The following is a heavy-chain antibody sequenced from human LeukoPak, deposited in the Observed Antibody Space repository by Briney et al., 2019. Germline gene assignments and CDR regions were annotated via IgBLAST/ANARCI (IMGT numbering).Heavy chain of an antibody. CDR2: MNPNSGNT. Sequence: ASVKVSCKASEYTFTAYYIHWVRQAPGQGLEWMGWMNPNSGNTGYAQKFQGRVTLTRNTSISTAYMELSSLRSEDTAVYYCARGGLSGSFTFYYYYGMDVWGQGTTVTVSS. J-gene: IGHJ6*02. CDR3: ARGGLSGSFTFYYYYGMDV. D-gene: IGHD1-26*01. V-gene: IGHV1-8*02. CDR1: EYTFTAYY.